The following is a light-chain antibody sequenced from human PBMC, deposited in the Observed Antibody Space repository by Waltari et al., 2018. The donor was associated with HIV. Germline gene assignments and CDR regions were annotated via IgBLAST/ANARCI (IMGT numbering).Light chain of an antibody. CDR3: QSYDSRLHVV. CDR2: GNS. J-gene: IGLJ2*01. Sequence: QSALTQPPSVSGAPGQRVTIPCTGSSPNFGDGYHVHWYQQLPGTAPKLLIYGNSNRPSGVPDRFSGSKSGTSASLAITGLQAEDEADYYCQSYDSRLHVVFGGGTKLTVL. V-gene: IGLV1-40*01. CDR1: SPNFGDGYH.